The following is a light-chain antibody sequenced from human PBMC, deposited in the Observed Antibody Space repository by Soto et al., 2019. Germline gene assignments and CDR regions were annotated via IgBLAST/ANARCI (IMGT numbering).Light chain of an antibody. CDR3: SSYSSSSTLPYV. CDR2: EVT. V-gene: IGLV2-14*01. CDR1: SSDIGDYGY. J-gene: IGLJ1*01. Sequence: QSVLTQPASVSGSPGQSITISCTGTSSDIGDYGYVSWYQQHPGKAPKLIIYEVTNRPSGGSHRFSGSKSGDTASLTISGLQAEDEADYYCSSYSSSSTLPYVFGTGTKVTVL.